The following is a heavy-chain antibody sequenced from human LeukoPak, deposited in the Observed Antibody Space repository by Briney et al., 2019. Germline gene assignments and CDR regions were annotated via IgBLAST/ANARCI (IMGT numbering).Heavy chain of an antibody. D-gene: IGHD1-26*01. V-gene: IGHV3-9*03. CDR3: VKDIGSGSYRYGGYFDY. CDR2: ISRNSDST. J-gene: IGHJ4*02. Sequence: GRSLRLSCAASGFPFDDKAMHWVRQAPGKGLEWVAGISRNSDSTGYADSVKGRFTISRDNAKNSLYLQMNSLRAEDMALYYCVKDIGSGSYRYGGYFDYWGQGTLVTVSS. CDR1: GFPFDDKA.